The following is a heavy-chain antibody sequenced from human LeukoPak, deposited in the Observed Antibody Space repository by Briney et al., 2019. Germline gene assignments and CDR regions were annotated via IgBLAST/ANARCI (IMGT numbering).Heavy chain of an antibody. D-gene: IGHD6-19*01. V-gene: IGHV3-9*01. CDR1: GFTFDDYA. CDR3: AKSVAGTGGFDY. J-gene: IGHJ4*02. CDR2: ISWNSGSI. Sequence: QPGGPLRLSCAASGFTFDDYAMHWVRQAPGKGLEWVSGISWNSGSIGYADSVKGRFTISRDNAKNSLYLQMNSLRAEDTALYYCAKSVAGTGGFDYWGQGTLVTVSS.